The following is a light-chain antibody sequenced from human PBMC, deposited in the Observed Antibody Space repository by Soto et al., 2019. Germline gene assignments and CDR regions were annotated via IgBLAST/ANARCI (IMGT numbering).Light chain of an antibody. CDR2: EVS. CDR3: ISYAGSNNLGV. J-gene: IGLJ1*01. Sequence: QSALTQPPSASGSPGQSVTISCTGTSSDVGGYNYVSWYQQQPGKAPKLMIYEVSKRPSGVPDRFSGSKSGNTASLTVSGLQDEDDADYYCISYAGSNNLGVFGTGTKVTVL. V-gene: IGLV2-8*01. CDR1: SSDVGGYNY.